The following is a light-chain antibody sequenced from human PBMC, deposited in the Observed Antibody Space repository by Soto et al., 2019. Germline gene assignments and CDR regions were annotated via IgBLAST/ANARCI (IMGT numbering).Light chain of an antibody. CDR2: DAS. J-gene: IGKJ3*01. V-gene: IGKV1-5*01. CDR3: HQYNSWT. CDR1: QSISNW. Sequence: IQMTQSPSTLSASVGDRVTITCRASQSISNWVAWYQQKPGKAPKLLIYDASNLESGVPSRFSGSGSGTDFTLTINRLQPDHFATYYCHQYNSWTVGPGPKLDIK.